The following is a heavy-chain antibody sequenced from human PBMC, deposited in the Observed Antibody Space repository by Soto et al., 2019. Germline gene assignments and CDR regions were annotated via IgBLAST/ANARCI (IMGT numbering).Heavy chain of an antibody. D-gene: IGHD5-12*01. V-gene: IGHV3-23*01. CDR2: ISVNGDNT. CDR3: AKDRGWLQSDGLDV. Sequence: GGSLRRSCAASGFTFSNYGMNWGREAPGKGLEWVSGISVNGDNTYYADSVKGRFTISRDKSKNTLYLEMNSLRGEDTAVFYCAKDRGWLQSDGLDVWGQGTTVTLSS. J-gene: IGHJ6*02. CDR1: GFTFSNYG.